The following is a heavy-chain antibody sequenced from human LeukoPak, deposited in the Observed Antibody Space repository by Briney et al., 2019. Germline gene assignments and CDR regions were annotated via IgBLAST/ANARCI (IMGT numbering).Heavy chain of an antibody. Sequence: GGSLRLSCAASGFTFSSYGMHWVRQAPGKGLEWVSSISSSSSYIYYADSVKGRFTISRDNAKNSLYLQMNSLRAEDTAVYYCARGMTTVVTPGWDWGQGTLVTVSS. CDR1: GFTFSSYG. J-gene: IGHJ4*02. V-gene: IGHV3-21*01. D-gene: IGHD4-23*01. CDR3: ARGMTTVVTPGWD. CDR2: ISSSSSYI.